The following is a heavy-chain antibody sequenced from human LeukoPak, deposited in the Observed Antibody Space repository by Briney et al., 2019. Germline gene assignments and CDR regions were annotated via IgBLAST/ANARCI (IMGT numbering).Heavy chain of an antibody. CDR1: GFTVISKY. V-gene: IGHV3-53*01. Sequence: GGSLRLSCAASGFTVISKYMSWVRQGPGKGLEWVSVIYRGGGTYYADSVKGRFTISRDNSRDNLYLQMNSLRADDTAVYYCARAGVGSLRAFDYWGQGTLVTVSS. D-gene: IGHD1-26*01. CDR2: IYRGGGT. CDR3: ARAGVGSLRAFDY. J-gene: IGHJ4*02.